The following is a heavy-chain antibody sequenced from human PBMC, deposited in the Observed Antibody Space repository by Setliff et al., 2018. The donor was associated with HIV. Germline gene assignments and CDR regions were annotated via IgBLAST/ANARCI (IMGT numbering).Heavy chain of an antibody. J-gene: IGHJ6*03. Sequence: SETLSLTCTVSGGSISTYYWSWIRQPPGKGLEWIGYIFSSGSTNYNPSLKSRVTISLDTSKNQFSLKLTSVTAADTAVYYCARGPRPVDVDYYYMDVWGKGTTVTVSS. CDR2: IFSSGST. CDR3: ARGPRPVDVDYYYMDV. V-gene: IGHV4-4*09. CDR1: GGSISTYY.